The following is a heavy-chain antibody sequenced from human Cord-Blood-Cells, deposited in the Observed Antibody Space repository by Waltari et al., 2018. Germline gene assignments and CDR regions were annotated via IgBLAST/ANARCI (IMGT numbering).Heavy chain of an antibody. J-gene: IGHJ3*02. CDR3: ARGSSSAFDI. V-gene: IGHV4-38-2*01. CDR2: IYHSGST. Sequence: QVQLQESGPGLVKPSETLSLTCAVSGYSISSGYYWGWIRQPPGKGLEWIGSIYHSGSTYYNPSLKSRVTISVDTSKNQFSLKLSSVTAADTAVYYCARGSSSAFDIWGQGTMVTVSS. D-gene: IGHD6-6*01. CDR1: GYSISSGYY.